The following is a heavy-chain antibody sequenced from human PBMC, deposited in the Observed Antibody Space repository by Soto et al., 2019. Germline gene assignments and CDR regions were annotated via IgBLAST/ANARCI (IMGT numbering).Heavy chain of an antibody. Sequence: GESLKISCKGSGYSFTSYWIGWVRQMPGKGLEWMGIICPGDSDTRYSPSFQGQVTISADKSISTAYLQWSSLKASDTAMYYCARQGEYFSYYYYYGMDVWGQGTTVTVSS. J-gene: IGHJ6*02. CDR2: ICPGDSDT. CDR3: ARQGEYFSYYYYYGMDV. D-gene: IGHD3-10*01. V-gene: IGHV5-51*01. CDR1: GYSFTSYW.